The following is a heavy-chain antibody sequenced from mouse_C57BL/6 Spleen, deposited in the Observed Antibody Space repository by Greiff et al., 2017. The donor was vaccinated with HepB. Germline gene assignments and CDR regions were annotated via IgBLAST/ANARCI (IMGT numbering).Heavy chain of an antibody. J-gene: IGHJ3*01. Sequence: VQLQQPGAELVRPGSSVKLSCKASGYTFTSYLMHWVKQRPIQGLEWIGNIDPSDSETHYNQKFKDKATLTVDKSSSTAYMQLSSLTSEDSAVYYCARDSSGPFAYWGQGTLVTVSA. D-gene: IGHD3-2*02. CDR2: IDPSDSET. V-gene: IGHV1-52*01. CDR3: ARDSSGPFAY. CDR1: GYTFTSYL.